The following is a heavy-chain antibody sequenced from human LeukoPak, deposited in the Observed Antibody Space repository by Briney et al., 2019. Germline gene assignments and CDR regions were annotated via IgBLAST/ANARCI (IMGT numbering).Heavy chain of an antibody. J-gene: IGHJ4*02. CDR2: ITDTGGDT. Sequence: PGGSLRLSCAASGFTFGAYAMSWVRQAPGKVLEWVSAITDTGGDTYSADSVKGRFIISRDNSKNTLYLQMNSLRAEDTAVYYFARHGYSYGYYFDYWGQGTLVTVSS. D-gene: IGHD5-18*01. CDR1: GFTFGAYA. CDR3: ARHGYSYGYYFDY. V-gene: IGHV3-23*01.